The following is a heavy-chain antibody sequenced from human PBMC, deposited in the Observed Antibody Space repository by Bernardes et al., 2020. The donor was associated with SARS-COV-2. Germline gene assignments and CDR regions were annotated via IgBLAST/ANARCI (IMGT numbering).Heavy chain of an antibody. D-gene: IGHD3-9*01. Sequence: SETLSLTCTVSGGSISSYYWSWIRQPPGKGLEWIGYIYYSGSTNYNPSLKSRVTISVDTSKNQFSLKLSSVTAADTAVYYCAREGARNYDILTGYTRPYYFDCWGQGTLVTVSS. CDR1: GGSISSYY. CDR2: IYYSGST. CDR3: AREGARNYDILTGYTRPYYFDC. V-gene: IGHV4-59*01. J-gene: IGHJ4*02.